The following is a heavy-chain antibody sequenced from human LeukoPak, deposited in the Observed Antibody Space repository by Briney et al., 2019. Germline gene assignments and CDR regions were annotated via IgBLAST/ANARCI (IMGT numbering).Heavy chain of an antibody. D-gene: IGHD1-14*01. CDR1: GGTFSSYA. CDR3: AKPARTDHADY. Sequence: ASVKVSCKASGGTFSSYAISWVRQAPGQGLEWMGGIIPIFGTANYAQKFQGRVTITADKSTSTAYMELSSLRSEDTAVYYCAKPARTDHADYWGQGTLVTVSS. J-gene: IGHJ4*02. CDR2: IIPIFGTA. V-gene: IGHV1-69*06.